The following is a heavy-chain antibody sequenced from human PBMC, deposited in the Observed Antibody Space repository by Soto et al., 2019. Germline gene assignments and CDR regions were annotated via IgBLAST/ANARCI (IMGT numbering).Heavy chain of an antibody. D-gene: IGHD5-18*01. CDR3: AKDATAMVIYYYGMDV. CDR2: ISWDGGST. V-gene: IGHV3-43*01. J-gene: IGHJ6*02. Sequence: GESLKISCAASGFTFDDYTMHWVRQAPGKGLEWVSLISWDGGSTYYADSVKGRFTISRDNSKNSLYLQVNSLRTEDTALYYCAKDATAMVIYYYGMDVWGQGTTVTGSS. CDR1: GFTFDDYT.